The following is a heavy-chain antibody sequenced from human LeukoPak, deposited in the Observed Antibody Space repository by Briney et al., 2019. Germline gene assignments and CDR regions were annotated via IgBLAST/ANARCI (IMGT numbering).Heavy chain of an antibody. D-gene: IGHD3-22*01. J-gene: IGHJ4*02. CDR3: ASYDSSGYYFDY. Sequence: ASVKVSCKVSGYTFTSYGISWVRQAPGQGLEWMGWISAYNGNTNYAQKFQGRVTITADKSTSTAYMELSSLRSEDTAVYYCASYDSSGYYFDYWGQGTLVTVSS. CDR2: ISAYNGNT. CDR1: GYTFTSYG. V-gene: IGHV1-18*01.